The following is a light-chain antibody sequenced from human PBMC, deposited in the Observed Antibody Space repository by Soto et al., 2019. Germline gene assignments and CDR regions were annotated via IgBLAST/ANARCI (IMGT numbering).Light chain of an antibody. V-gene: IGLV1-44*01. CDR3: EAWDDSLNGTNWV. Sequence: QSVLTQPPSASGTPGQRVTISCSGSSSNIGSNTLNWYHQLPGTAPKLLIYSNNQRPSGVPDRSSGSKSGTSASMAISGLPSEDEADYDCEAWDDSLNGTNWVFGGGTKLTVL. J-gene: IGLJ3*02. CDR2: SNN. CDR1: SSNIGSNT.